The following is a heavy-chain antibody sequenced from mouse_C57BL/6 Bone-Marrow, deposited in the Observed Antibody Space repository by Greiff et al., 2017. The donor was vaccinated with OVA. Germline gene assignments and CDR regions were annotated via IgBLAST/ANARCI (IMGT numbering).Heavy chain of an antibody. CDR2: IDPENGDT. V-gene: IGHV14-4*01. CDR1: GFNIKDDY. D-gene: IGHD2-3*01. J-gene: IGHJ4*01. Sequence: VQLQQSGAELVRPGASVKLSCTASGFNIKDDYMHWVKQRPEQGLEWIGWIDPENGDTEYASKFQGKATITADTSSNTAYLQLSSLTSEDTAVYYCTSRWLLYAVEYWGQGTSVTVSA. CDR3: TSRWLLYAVEY.